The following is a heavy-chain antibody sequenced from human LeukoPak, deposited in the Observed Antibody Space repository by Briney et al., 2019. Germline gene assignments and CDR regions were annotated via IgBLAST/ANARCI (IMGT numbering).Heavy chain of an antibody. Sequence: SSETLSLTCTVSGSSISSGYYWGWIRQPPGKGLEWIGSIYHSGGTYYNPSLKSRVTISVDTAKNQLSLKLSSVTAADTAVYYCARDGGNSYLYYWGQGTLVTVSS. CDR3: ARDGGNSYLYY. V-gene: IGHV4-38-2*02. D-gene: IGHD4-23*01. CDR1: GSSISSGYY. CDR2: IYHSGGT. J-gene: IGHJ4*02.